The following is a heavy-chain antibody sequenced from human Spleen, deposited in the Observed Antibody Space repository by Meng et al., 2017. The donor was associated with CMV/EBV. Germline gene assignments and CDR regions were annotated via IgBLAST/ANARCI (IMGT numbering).Heavy chain of an antibody. V-gene: IGHV3-30*03. D-gene: IGHD3-22*01. CDR2: ISYDGFNK. J-gene: IGHJ4*02. CDR3: ARDTPLTLIEYFFDF. CDR1: GFTFISYS. Sequence: SGFTFISYSMHWVRQAPGKGLEWVAVISYDGFNKYYADSVTGRFTISRDNSKNTLYLQMNSLRAEDTAVYYCARDTPLTLIEYFFDFWGQGTLVTVSS.